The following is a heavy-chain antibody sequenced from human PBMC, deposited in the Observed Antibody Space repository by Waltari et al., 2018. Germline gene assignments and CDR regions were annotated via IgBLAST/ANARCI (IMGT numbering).Heavy chain of an antibody. CDR1: GFTFSSYW. CDR2: TNRDGSST. Sequence: EVQLVESGGGLVQPGGSLRLSCAASGFTFSSYWMHWVRQPPGKGLVWVARTNRDGSSTSYADSVKGRFTISRDNAKSTVYLQMNSLRAEDTAVYYCARINRLRNWYFDLWGRGTLVTVSS. D-gene: IGHD2-21*01. V-gene: IGHV3-74*01. CDR3: ARINRLRNWYFDL. J-gene: IGHJ2*01.